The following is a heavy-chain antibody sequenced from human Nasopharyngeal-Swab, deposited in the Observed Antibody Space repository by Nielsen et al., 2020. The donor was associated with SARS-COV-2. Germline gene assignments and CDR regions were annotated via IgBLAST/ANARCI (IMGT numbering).Heavy chain of an antibody. V-gene: IGHV4-61*01. CDR3: ARGPMVRGGRRDY. CDR1: GGSVSSGSYY. J-gene: IGHJ4*01. CDR2: IYYSGST. D-gene: IGHD3-10*01. Sequence: SETLSLTCTVSGGSVSSGSYYWSWIRQPPGKGLEWIGYIYYSGSTNYNPSLKSRVTISVDTSKNQFSLKLSSVTAADTAVYYCARGPMVRGGRRDYWGHGTLVTVSS.